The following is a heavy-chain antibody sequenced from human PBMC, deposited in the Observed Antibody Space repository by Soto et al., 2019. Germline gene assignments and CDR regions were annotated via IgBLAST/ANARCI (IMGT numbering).Heavy chain of an antibody. Sequence: QLQLQESGPGLVKPSETLSLTCTVSGGSISSSSYYWGWIRQPPGKGLEWIGSIYYSGSTYYNPPLKSRVTISVDTSKNQFSLKLSSVTAADTAVYYCASRLYSSSEIDYWGQGTLVTVSS. CDR3: ASRLYSSSEIDY. CDR1: GGSISSSSYY. V-gene: IGHV4-39*01. D-gene: IGHD6-6*01. CDR2: IYYSGST. J-gene: IGHJ4*02.